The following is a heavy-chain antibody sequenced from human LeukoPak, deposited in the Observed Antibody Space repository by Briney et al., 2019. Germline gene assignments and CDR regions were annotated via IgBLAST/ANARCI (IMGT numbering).Heavy chain of an antibody. V-gene: IGHV3-23*01. J-gene: IGHJ4*02. CDR3: ATKGIYGDPSRN. CDR2: ISDSGGST. Sequence: PGGSLRLSCAASGFTFSSYAMSWVREAPGKGLEWVSSISDSGGSTYYADSVKGRFTISRDNSKNTLYLQMNSLRAEDTALYYCATKGIYGDPSRNWGQGTLVTVSS. CDR1: GFTFSSYA. D-gene: IGHD4-17*01.